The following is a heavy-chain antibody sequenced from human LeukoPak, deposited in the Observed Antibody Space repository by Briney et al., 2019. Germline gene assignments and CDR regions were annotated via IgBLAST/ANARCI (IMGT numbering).Heavy chain of an antibody. CDR3: ARDWTFTRFSGSHPCAFDV. V-gene: IGHV3-30-3*01. CDR1: GFTFSTYV. J-gene: IGHJ3*01. D-gene: IGHD3-10*01. CDR2: ISYDGSNN. Sequence: GGSLRLSCAASGFTFSTYVMTWIRQAPGKGLEWVAVISYDGSNNYYADSVKGRFTISRDNSKNTLYLQMNSLRAEDTAVYYCARDWTFTRFSGSHPCAFDVWGQGTMVTVSS.